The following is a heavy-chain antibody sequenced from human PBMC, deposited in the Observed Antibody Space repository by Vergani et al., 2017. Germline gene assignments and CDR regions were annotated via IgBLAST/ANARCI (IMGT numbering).Heavy chain of an antibody. CDR1: GGTFSSYA. CDR2: IIPIFGTA. CDR3: AGDGCGGDCFYYYGMDV. J-gene: IGHJ6*02. V-gene: IGHV1-69*18. Sequence: QVQLVQSGAEVKKPGSSVKVSCKASGGTFSSYAISWVRQAPGKGLEWMGRIIPIFGTANYAQKFQGRVTITADESTSTAYLELSSLRSEDTAVYYCAGDGCGGDCFYYYGMDVWGQGTTVTVSS. D-gene: IGHD2-21*02.